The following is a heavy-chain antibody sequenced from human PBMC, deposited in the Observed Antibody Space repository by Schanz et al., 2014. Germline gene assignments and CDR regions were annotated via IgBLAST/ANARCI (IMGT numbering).Heavy chain of an antibody. CDR2: IYYSGSA. CDR3: ARRYHQGVFDF. V-gene: IGHV4-39*01. CDR1: GGSISSSSYY. Sequence: QVQLQESGPGLVKPSETLSLTCTVSGGSISSSSYYWVWIRQPPGKGLEWIGSIYYSGSAYYNPPLKTRVTVSVDTPKTQFPLKVRSVTAADTAVYYCARRYHQGVFDFWGQGTLVPVSS. D-gene: IGHD2-2*01. J-gene: IGHJ4*02.